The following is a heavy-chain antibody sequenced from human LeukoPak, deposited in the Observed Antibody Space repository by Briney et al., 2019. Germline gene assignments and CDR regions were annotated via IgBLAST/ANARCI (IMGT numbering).Heavy chain of an antibody. D-gene: IGHD4-17*01. J-gene: IGHJ6*03. Sequence: SETLSLTCTVSGGSISSSSYYWGWIRQPPGRGLEWIGSIYYSGSTYYNPSLKSRVTISVDTSKNQFSLKLSSVTAADTAVYYCARGTTTVTIRRNYYYYYYMDVWGKGTTVTVSS. V-gene: IGHV4-39*07. CDR1: GGSISSSSYY. CDR3: ARGTTTVTIRRNYYYYYYMDV. CDR2: IYYSGST.